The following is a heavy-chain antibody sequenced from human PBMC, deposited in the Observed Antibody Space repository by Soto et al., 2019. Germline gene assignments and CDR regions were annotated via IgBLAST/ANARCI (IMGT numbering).Heavy chain of an antibody. J-gene: IGHJ6*02. CDR2: IIPIFGTA. D-gene: IGHD3-10*01. CDR3: GSTNYNPSLKSRVTISVDTSKNQFSLKLSSVTAADTAVYYCAGAGAGSYDILTGYQYYYYYYGMDV. CDR1: GGTFSSYA. Sequence: GPQLKVSCKASGGTFSSYAISWVRQAPGQGLEWMGGIIPIFGTANYAQKFQGRVTITADESTSTAYMELSSLRSEDTAVYYCGSTNYNPSLKSRVTISVDTSKNQFSLKLSSVTAADTAVYYCAGAGAGSYDILTGYQYYYYYYGMDVWGQGTTVTVSS. V-gene: IGHV1-69*13.